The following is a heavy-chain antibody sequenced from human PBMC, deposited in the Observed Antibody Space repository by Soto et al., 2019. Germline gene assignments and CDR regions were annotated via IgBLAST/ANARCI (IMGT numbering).Heavy chain of an antibody. CDR1: GGSISSGGYS. CDR3: ARQSKPTTVTTGGFDY. V-gene: IGHV4-30-2*01. D-gene: IGHD4-17*01. CDR2: IYHSGST. J-gene: IGHJ4*02. Sequence: PSETLSLTCAVSGGSISSGGYSWSWIRQPPGKGLEWIGYIYHSGSTYYNPSLKSRVTISVDRSKNQFSLKLSSVTAADTAVYYCARQSKPTTVTTGGFDYWGQGILVTVSS.